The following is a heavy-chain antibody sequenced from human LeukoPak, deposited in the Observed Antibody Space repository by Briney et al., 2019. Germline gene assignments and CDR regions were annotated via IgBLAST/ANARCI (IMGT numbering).Heavy chain of an antibody. CDR2: INPNSGGT. D-gene: IGHD2-2*02. J-gene: IGHJ6*03. V-gene: IGHV1-2*02. CDR1: GYTITGYY. CDR3: ARDSIVVVPAAIRWVYYYYYMDV. Sequence: ASVKVSCKASGYTITGYYMHWVRQAPGQGLEWMGWINPNSGGTNYAQKFQGRVTMTRDTSISTAYMELSRLRSDDTAVYYCARDSIVVVPAAIRWVYYYYYMDVWGKGTTVTVSS.